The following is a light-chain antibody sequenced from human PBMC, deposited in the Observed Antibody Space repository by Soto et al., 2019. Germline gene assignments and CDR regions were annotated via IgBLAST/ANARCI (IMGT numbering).Light chain of an antibody. CDR2: DVS. CDR1: PSVSGSY. V-gene: IGKV3-15*01. J-gene: IGKJ5*01. Sequence: EILLTQSPATLPGSPGERATLSCRASPSVSGSYLAWYQQKPGQSPRLLIYDVSIRATGVPARFSGTGSETDFTLTISGLQSEDSAVYFCQQYNKWPFSFGRGTRLEIK. CDR3: QQYNKWPFS.